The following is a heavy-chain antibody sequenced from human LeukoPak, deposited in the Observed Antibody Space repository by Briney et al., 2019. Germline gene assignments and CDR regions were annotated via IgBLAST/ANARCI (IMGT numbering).Heavy chain of an antibody. D-gene: IGHD2-15*01. CDR3: SVVVAAIIDN. J-gene: IGHJ4*02. V-gene: IGHV3-21*01. CDR2: ISSSSSYI. Sequence: GGSLRLSCAASGFTFSSYSMNWVRQAPGKGLGWVSSISSSSSYIYYADSVKGRFTISRDNAKNSLYLQMNSLRAEDTAVYYCSVVVAAIIDNWGQGTLVTVSS. CDR1: GFTFSSYS.